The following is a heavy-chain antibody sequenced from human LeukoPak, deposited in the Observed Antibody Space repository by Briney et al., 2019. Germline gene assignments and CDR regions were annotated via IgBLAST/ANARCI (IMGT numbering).Heavy chain of an antibody. CDR3: AKVNTPSWELLPPDAFDI. J-gene: IGHJ3*02. D-gene: IGHD1-26*01. CDR1: GFTFDDYA. Sequence: PGRSLRLSCAASGFTFDDYAMHWVRQAPGKGLEWVSGISWNSGSIGYADSVKGRFTISRDNARNSLYLQMNSLRAEDTALYYCAKVNTPSWELLPPDAFDIWGQGTMVTVSS. CDR2: ISWNSGSI. V-gene: IGHV3-9*01.